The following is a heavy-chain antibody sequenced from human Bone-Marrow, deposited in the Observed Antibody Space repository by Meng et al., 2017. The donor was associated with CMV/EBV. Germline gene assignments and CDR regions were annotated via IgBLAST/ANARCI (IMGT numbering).Heavy chain of an antibody. Sequence: ASVKVSCKASGYTFTSYDINWVRQATGQGLEWMGWMNPNSGNTGYAQKFQGRVTITRNTSISTAYMELSSLRSEDTAVYYCARDRPYYDFWSGYYRDYYYGMDVWGQGTTVTVSS. CDR3: ARDRPYYDFWSGYYRDYYYGMDV. CDR1: GYTFTSYD. V-gene: IGHV1-8*03. J-gene: IGHJ6*01. CDR2: MNPNSGNT. D-gene: IGHD3-3*01.